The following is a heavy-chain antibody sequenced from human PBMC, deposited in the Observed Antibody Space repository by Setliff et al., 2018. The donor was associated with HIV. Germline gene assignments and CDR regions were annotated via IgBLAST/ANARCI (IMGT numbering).Heavy chain of an antibody. J-gene: IGHJ3*01. V-gene: IGHV1-8*01. CDR1: EYSFTSYD. CDR2: LNPNSHNT. Sequence: ASVKVSCKPSEYSFTSYDINWVRQATGQGLEWMGWLNPNSHNTGYAQKFQGRVTMTRDTSIGTAYMELSRLRSDDTAVYYCARTIYEWGAFDVWGQGTMVTVSS. CDR3: ARTIYEWGAFDV. D-gene: IGHD2-8*01.